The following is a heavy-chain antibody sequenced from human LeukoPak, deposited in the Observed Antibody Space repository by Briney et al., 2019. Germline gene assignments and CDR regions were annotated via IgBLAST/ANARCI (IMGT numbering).Heavy chain of an antibody. CDR1: GGSFSGYY. D-gene: IGHD3-9*01. Sequence: SETLSLTCAVYGGSFSGYYWSWIRQPPGKGLEWIGEINHSGSTNYDPSLKSRVTISVDTSKNQFSLKLSSVTAADTAVYYCARGRYSAGDNWFDPWGQGTLVTVSS. CDR3: ARGRYSAGDNWFDP. CDR2: INHSGST. V-gene: IGHV4-34*01. J-gene: IGHJ5*02.